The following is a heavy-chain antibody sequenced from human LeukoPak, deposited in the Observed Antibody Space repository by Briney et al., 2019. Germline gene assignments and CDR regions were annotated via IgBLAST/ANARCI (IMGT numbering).Heavy chain of an antibody. D-gene: IGHD1/OR15-1a*01. J-gene: IGHJ6*03. V-gene: IGHV5-51*01. Sequence: GGSLKFSCKGSGYSFTSYWIGWVRQMPGKGLEWMGIIYPGDSDTRYSPSFQGQVTISADKSISTAYLQWSSLKASDTAMYYCTREQKLYYIDVSGKGTTVTVSS. CDR1: GYSFTSYW. CDR2: IYPGDSDT. CDR3: TREQKLYYIDV.